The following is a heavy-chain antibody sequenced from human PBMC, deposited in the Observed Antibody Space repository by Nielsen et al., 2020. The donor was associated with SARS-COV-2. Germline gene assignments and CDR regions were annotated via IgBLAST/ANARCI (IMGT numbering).Heavy chain of an antibody. J-gene: IGHJ3*02. D-gene: IGHD3-22*01. CDR1: GGSVSSGSYY. CDR3: ARRGGDYDSSGYYYAFDI. Sequence: SETLSLTCTVSGGSVSSGSYYWSWIRQPPGKGLEWIGYIYYSGSTNYNPSLKSRVTISVDTSKNQFSLKLSSVTAADTAVYYCARRGGDYDSSGYYYAFDIWGQGTMVTVSS. CDR2: IYYSGST. V-gene: IGHV4-61*01.